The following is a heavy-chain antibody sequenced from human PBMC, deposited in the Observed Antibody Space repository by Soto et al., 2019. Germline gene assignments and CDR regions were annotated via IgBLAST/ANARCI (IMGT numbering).Heavy chain of an antibody. CDR2: INHSGST. CDR1: GGSFSGYY. V-gene: IGHV4-34*01. CDR3: ARGRLQQQLYNYYYYYGMDV. Sequence: SETLSLTCAVYGGSFSGYYWSWIRQPPGKGLDWIGEINHSGSTNYNPSLKSRVTISVDTSKNQFSLKLSSVTAADTAVYYCARGRLQQQLYNYYYYYGMDVWGQGTTVTVSS. D-gene: IGHD6-13*01. J-gene: IGHJ6*02.